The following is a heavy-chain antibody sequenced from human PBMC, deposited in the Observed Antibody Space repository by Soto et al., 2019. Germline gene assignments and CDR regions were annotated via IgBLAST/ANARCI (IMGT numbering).Heavy chain of an antibody. CDR3: ARERGGYSMDV. D-gene: IGHD3-16*02. CDR1: GYTFTSYD. Sequence: QVQLVQSGAEVKKPGASVKVSCKASGYTFTSYDNNWVRQATGQGLEWMGWVNPNSGNTAYAQKFQGRVTMTRNTSISTAYMELSSRRSEDTAVYYCARERGGYSMDVWCQGTTVTVSS. CDR2: VNPNSGNT. J-gene: IGHJ6*02. V-gene: IGHV1-8*01.